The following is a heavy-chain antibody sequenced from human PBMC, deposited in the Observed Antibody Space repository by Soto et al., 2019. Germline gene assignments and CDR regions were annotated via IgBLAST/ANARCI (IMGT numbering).Heavy chain of an antibody. D-gene: IGHD1-26*01. CDR1: RGTFSSYA. J-gene: IGHJ4*02. CDR3: ARDFSSAHSGSYYMGY. Sequence: SVKVSCKASRGTFSSYAISWVRQAPGQGLEWMGGIIPIFGTANYAQKFQGRVTITADESTSTAYMELSSLRSEDTAVYYCARDFSSAHSGSYYMGYWGQGTLVTVSS. CDR2: IIPIFGTA. V-gene: IGHV1-69*13.